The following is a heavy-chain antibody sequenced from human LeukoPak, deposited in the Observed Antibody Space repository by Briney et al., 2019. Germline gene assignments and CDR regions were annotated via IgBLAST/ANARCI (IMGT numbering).Heavy chain of an antibody. Sequence: SVKVSCKASGGTFSSYAISWVRQAPGQGLEWMGEIIPIFGTANYAQKFQGRVTITADESTSTAYMELSSLRSEDTAVYYCARDTTSIAYCGGDCYSDAFDIWGQGTMVTVSS. D-gene: IGHD2-21*01. CDR3: ARDTTSIAYCGGDCYSDAFDI. CDR2: IIPIFGTA. J-gene: IGHJ3*02. V-gene: IGHV1-69*01. CDR1: GGTFSSYA.